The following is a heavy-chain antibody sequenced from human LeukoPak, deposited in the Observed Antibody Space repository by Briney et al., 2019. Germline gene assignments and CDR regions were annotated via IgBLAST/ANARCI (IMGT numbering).Heavy chain of an antibody. V-gene: IGHV3-7*01. J-gene: IGHJ5*02. D-gene: IGHD3-10*01. CDR3: ARVIFGISGSYYGWFDP. CDR2: IKQDGSEK. CDR1: GFTFSSYG. Sequence: GGSLRLSCAASGFTFSSYGMSWVRQAPGKGLEWVANIKQDGSEKYYVDSVKGRFTISRDNAKNSLYLQMNSLRAEDTAVYYCARVIFGISGSYYGWFDPWGQGTLVTVSS.